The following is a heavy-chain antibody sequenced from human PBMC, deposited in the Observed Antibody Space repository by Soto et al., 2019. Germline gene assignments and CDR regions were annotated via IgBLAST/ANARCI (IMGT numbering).Heavy chain of an antibody. CDR1: GYTFTSYA. CDR2: INAGNGNT. Sequence: QVQLVQSGAEVKKPGASVKVSCKASGYTFTSYAMHWVRQAPGQRLEWMGWINAGNGNTKYSQKFQGRVTITRDTSASTAYMELSSLRSEDTAVYYCARVADTAMDPYYFDYWGQGTLVTVSS. CDR3: ARVADTAMDPYYFDY. D-gene: IGHD5-18*01. V-gene: IGHV1-3*01. J-gene: IGHJ4*02.